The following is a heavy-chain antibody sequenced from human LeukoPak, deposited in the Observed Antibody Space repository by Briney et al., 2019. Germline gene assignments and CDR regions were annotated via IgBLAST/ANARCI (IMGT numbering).Heavy chain of an antibody. CDR1: GFTFSSYA. Sequence: GGSLRLSCAASGFTFSSYAMSWVRQAPGKGLEWVSAISGSGGSTYYADSVKGRFTISRDNPKNTLYLQMNSLRAEDTAVYYCAKYCSSTSCPYYYYMDVWGKGTTVTVSS. CDR2: ISGSGGST. J-gene: IGHJ6*03. CDR3: AKYCSSTSCPYYYYMDV. D-gene: IGHD2-2*01. V-gene: IGHV3-23*01.